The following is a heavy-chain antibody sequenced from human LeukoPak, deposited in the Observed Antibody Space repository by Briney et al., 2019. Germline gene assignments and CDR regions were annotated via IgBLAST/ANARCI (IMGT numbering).Heavy chain of an antibody. CDR1: GFTFSSYS. V-gene: IGHV3-48*01. Sequence: GGSLRPSCAASGFTFSSYSMNWVRQAPGKGLEWVSFISSSSSTIYYADSVKGRFTISRDNAKNSLYLQMNSLRAEDTAVYYCARDQRGPSDYWGQGTLVTVSS. CDR3: ARDQRGPSDY. CDR2: ISSSSSTI. D-gene: IGHD3-16*01. J-gene: IGHJ4*02.